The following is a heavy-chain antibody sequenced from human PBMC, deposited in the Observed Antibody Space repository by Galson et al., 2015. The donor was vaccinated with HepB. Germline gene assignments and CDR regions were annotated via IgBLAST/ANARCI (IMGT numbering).Heavy chain of an antibody. D-gene: IGHD2-2*02. J-gene: IGHJ4*02. V-gene: IGHV3-7*03. Sequence: SLRLSCAGSGFNHWMSWVRQAPGTGLEWVANINQEGSEKYYVDSVKGRFTISRDNAKNSLFLQMNSLRAEDTAVYYCARVGYCTTTSCYNDYWGQGTLVTVAS. CDR3: ARVGYCTTTSCYNDY. CDR2: INQEGSEK. CDR1: GFNHW.